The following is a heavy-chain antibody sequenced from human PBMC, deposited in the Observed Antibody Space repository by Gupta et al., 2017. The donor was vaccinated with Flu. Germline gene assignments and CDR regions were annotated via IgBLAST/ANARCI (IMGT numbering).Heavy chain of an antibody. D-gene: IGHD3-22*01. V-gene: IGHV3-33*01. CDR2: IWYDEVTK. Sequence: QVQLVESGGGVVQPGGSMRLSCAASGFSFSTYGMDWVRQAPGKGLEWVAVIWYDEVTKYYAESVKGRFTISRDNYKNTLSLQMNSLRAEDTAVYYCARDYYDSSGYPRVDSWGQGTLVTVSS. J-gene: IGHJ4*02. CDR3: ARDYYDSSGYPRVDS. CDR1: GFSFSTYG.